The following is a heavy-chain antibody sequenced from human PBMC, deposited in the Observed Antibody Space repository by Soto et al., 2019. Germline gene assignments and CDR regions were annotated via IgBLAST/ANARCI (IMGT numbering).Heavy chain of an antibody. D-gene: IGHD3-10*01. V-gene: IGHV4-59*08. J-gene: IGHJ6*04. Sequence: SETLSLTCTVSGGSISNSYWSWIRQSPEKGLEWIGYIYSSGSTNYNPSLNSRVTISVDTSKNQFSLKLSSLSAADTAVYYCARQSPPFLYGSGTWDVWGKGTTVTVYS. CDR2: IYSSGST. CDR3: ARQSPPFLYGSGTWDV. CDR1: GGSISNSY.